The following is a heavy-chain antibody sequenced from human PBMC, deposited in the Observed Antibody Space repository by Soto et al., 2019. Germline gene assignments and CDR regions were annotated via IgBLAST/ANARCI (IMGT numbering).Heavy chain of an antibody. CDR2: IKQDGSEK. V-gene: IGHV3-7*03. CDR3: ARGLKVTAGRYYFDY. CDR1: GFTFSSYW. D-gene: IGHD3-10*01. Sequence: LRLSCAASGFTFSSYWMSWVRQAPGKGLEWVANIKQDGSEKYYVDSVKGRFTISGDNAKNSLYLQMNSRRAEDTAVYYCARGLKVTAGRYYFDYWVQGTMVTVSS. J-gene: IGHJ4*02.